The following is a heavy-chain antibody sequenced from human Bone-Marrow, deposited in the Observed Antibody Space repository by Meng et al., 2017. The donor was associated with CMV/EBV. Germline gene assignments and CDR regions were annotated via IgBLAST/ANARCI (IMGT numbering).Heavy chain of an antibody. CDR3: ARVRWVGADL. V-gene: IGHV1-46*01. Sequence: KVSCKACGYTFTSYYMHWVRQAPGQGLEWMGIINPSGGSTSYAQKFQGRVTMTRDTSTSTVYMELSSLRSEDTAVYYCARVRWVGADLWGQGTLVTVSS. CDR2: INPSGGST. J-gene: IGHJ4*02. D-gene: IGHD1-26*01. CDR1: GYTFTSYY.